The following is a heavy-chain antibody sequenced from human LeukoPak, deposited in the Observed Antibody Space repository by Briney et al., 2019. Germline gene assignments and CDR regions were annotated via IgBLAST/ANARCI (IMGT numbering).Heavy chain of an antibody. CDR3: AKRVPYSSSSVYFDS. V-gene: IGHV3-23*01. J-gene: IGHJ4*02. Sequence: PGGSLRLSCAASEFTFSNYAMSWVRQAPGKGLEWVSGISGSGGSTVYADSVKGRFTISRDNSKNTLYLQMNSLRAEDTAVYYCAKRVPYSSSSVYFDSWGQGTLVTVSS. CDR1: EFTFSNYA. CDR2: ISGSGGST. D-gene: IGHD6-6*01.